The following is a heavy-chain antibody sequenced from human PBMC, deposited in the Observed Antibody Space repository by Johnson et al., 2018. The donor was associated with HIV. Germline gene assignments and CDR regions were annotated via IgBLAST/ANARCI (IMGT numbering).Heavy chain of an antibody. V-gene: IGHV3-66*01. D-gene: IGHD6-13*01. Sequence: VQLVESGGGLEQPGGSLRLSCAASGFTFSSYAMSWVRQAPGKGLEWVSVIYSGGSTYYADSVKGRFTISRDNSKNTLYLQMNSLRAEDTAVYYCARTAGSDAFDIWGQGTMVTVSS. J-gene: IGHJ3*02. CDR2: IYSGGST. CDR1: GFTFSSYA. CDR3: ARTAGSDAFDI.